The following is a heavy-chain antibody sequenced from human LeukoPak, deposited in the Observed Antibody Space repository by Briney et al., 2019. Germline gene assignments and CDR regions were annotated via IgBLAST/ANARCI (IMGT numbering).Heavy chain of an antibody. J-gene: IGHJ4*02. CDR1: AFTFSTYS. CDR2: ISSSGSAI. D-gene: IGHD2-15*01. V-gene: IGHV3-48*04. Sequence: GGSLRLSCPASAFTFSTYSRNWVRQAPGEGLQWVSYISSSGSAIYYADSVKGRFTISRDNAKSSLYLQMNSLRAEDTAVYYCAGGTRDSGLKWGLRTSVTVSS. CDR3: AGGTRDSGLK.